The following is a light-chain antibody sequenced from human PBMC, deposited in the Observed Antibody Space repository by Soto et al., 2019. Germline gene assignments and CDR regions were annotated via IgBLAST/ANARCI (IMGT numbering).Light chain of an antibody. J-gene: IGKJ1*01. CDR1: QSISSW. CDR3: QQCNSYPWT. Sequence: DIPMTQSPSTLSASVGDRVTITCRASQSISSWLAWYQQKPGKAPKLLIYAASSLQSGVPSRFSGSGSGTEFTLTISSLQPDDFATYYCQQCNSYPWTFGQGTKVDIK. CDR2: AAS. V-gene: IGKV1-5*01.